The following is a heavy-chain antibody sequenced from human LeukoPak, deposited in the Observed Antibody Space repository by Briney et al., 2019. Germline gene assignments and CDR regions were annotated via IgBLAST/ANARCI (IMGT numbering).Heavy chain of an antibody. D-gene: IGHD1-20*01. Sequence: GRSLRLSCAASGFTFDDYAMHWVRQAPGKGLEWVSGISWNSGSIGYADSVKGRFTISRDNAKNSLYLQMNSLRAEDTALYYCAKDGANWNYFDYWGQGTLVTVSS. CDR1: GFTFDDYA. J-gene: IGHJ4*02. CDR3: AKDGANWNYFDY. V-gene: IGHV3-9*01. CDR2: ISWNSGSI.